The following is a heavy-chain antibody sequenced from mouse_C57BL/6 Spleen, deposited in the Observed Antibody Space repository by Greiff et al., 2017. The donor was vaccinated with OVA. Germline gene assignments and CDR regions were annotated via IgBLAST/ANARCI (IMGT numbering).Heavy chain of an antibody. Sequence: QVQLQQSGAELVRPGASVTLSCKASGYTFTDYEMHWVKQTPVHGLEWIGAIDPETGGTAYNQKFKGKAILTADKSFSTAYMELRSLTSEDSAVYYCTRYYDYDYYAMDYWGQGTSVTVSS. D-gene: IGHD2-4*01. CDR2: IDPETGGT. CDR3: TRYYDYDYYAMDY. J-gene: IGHJ4*01. V-gene: IGHV1-15*01. CDR1: GYTFTDYE.